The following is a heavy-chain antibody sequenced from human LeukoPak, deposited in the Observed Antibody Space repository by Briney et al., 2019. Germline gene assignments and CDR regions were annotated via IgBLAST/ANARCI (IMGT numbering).Heavy chain of an antibody. V-gene: IGHV3-33*07. CDR3: ARGGTSAAGIDY. D-gene: IGHD6-13*01. CDR2: IWYDGSNK. CDR1: GFNFRSNG. J-gene: IGHJ4*02. Sequence: QTGGSLRLSCAASGFNFRSNGMYWVRQAPGKGLEWVAVIWYDGSNKYYGDSVKGRFTVSRDNSKNTLYLQMYSLRAEDTAVYYCARGGTSAAGIDYWGQGTLVTVSS.